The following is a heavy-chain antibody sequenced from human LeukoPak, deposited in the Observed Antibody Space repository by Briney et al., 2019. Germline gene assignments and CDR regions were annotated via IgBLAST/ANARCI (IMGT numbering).Heavy chain of an antibody. Sequence: GGSLRLSCAASGFTFSDYYMSWIRQAPGKGLEWVSYISSSGSTIYYADSVKGRFTISRDNSKNTLYLQMNSLRAEDTAVYYCARDNRGYSYGAFDYWGQGTLVTVSS. CDR3: ARDNRGYSYGAFDY. J-gene: IGHJ4*02. CDR1: GFTFSDYY. D-gene: IGHD5-18*01. V-gene: IGHV3-11*04. CDR2: ISSSGSTI.